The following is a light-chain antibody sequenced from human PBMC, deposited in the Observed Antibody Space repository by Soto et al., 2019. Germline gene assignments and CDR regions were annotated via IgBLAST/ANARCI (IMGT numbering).Light chain of an antibody. CDR2: DAS. CDR3: QQYGSSPWP. CDR1: QSVSSY. Sequence: EIVLTQSPATLSLSPGERATLSCRASQSVSSYLAWYQQKPGQAPRLLIYDASNRATGIPARFSGSGSGTDFTLTISRLEPEDVAVYYCQQYGSSPWPFGQGTKVEIK. V-gene: IGKV3-11*01. J-gene: IGKJ1*01.